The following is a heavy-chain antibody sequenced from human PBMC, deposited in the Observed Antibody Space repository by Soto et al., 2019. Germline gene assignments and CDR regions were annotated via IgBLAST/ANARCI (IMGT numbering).Heavy chain of an antibody. Sequence: QVQLLESGPGLVKPSEPLSLTCTVSGGSVSSYYWSLIRQPPGKGLEWIGYIYYSGCTNHNPSLKSRVTTSVDTSNNQFSLQLISVTAAVTAVYYCARYYCGSGSCQGFDIWGQGTMVTDSS. CDR2: IYYSGCT. D-gene: IGHD2-15*01. V-gene: IGHV4-59*08. CDR3: ARYYCGSGSCQGFDI. CDR1: GGSVSSYY. J-gene: IGHJ3*02.